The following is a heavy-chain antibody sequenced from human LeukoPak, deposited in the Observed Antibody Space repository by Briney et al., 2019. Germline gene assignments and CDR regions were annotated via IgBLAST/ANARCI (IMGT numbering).Heavy chain of an antibody. J-gene: IGHJ4*02. V-gene: IGHV1-46*01. CDR2: INPSGGST. D-gene: IGHD3-3*01. CDR3: ARVRRVYDFWSGYYSEECFDY. CDR1: GYTFTSYY. Sequence: ASVKVSCKASGYTFTSYYMHWVRQAPGQGLEWMGIINPSGGSTSYAQKFQGRVTMTRDTSTSTVYMELSSLRSEDTAVYYCARVRRVYDFWSGYYSEECFDYWGQGTLVTVSS.